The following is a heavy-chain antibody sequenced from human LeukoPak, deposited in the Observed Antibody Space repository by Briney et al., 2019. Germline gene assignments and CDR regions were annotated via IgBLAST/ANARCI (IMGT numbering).Heavy chain of an antibody. CDR3: ARGRGYDGSGSYPY. CDR2: ISSSSSYI. J-gene: IGHJ4*02. D-gene: IGHD3-10*01. Sequence: GGSLRLSGAASGFTFSSYSMNWVRQAPGKGLEWVSSISSSSSYIYYADSVKGRFTISRDNAKNSLYLQMNSLRAEDTAVYYCARGRGYDGSGSYPYWGQGTLVTVSS. CDR1: GFTFSSYS. V-gene: IGHV3-21*01.